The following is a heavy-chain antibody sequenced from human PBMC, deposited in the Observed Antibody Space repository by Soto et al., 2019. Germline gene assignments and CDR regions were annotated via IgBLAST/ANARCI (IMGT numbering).Heavy chain of an antibody. CDR3: ARARGRVYGDSPNYFDY. J-gene: IGHJ4*02. V-gene: IGHV3-30-3*01. Sequence: QVQLVESGGGVVQPGRSLRLSCAASGFTFSSYAMHWVRQAPGKGLEWVAVISYDGSNKYYADSVKGRFTISRDNSKNTLDLQKYSLRAEDTAVYFCARARGRVYGDSPNYFDYWGQGTLVTVSS. CDR2: ISYDGSNK. D-gene: IGHD4-17*01. CDR1: GFTFSSYA.